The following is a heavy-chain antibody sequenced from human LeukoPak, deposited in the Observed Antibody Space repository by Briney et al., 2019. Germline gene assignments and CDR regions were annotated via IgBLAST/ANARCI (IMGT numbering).Heavy chain of an antibody. CDR3: ARIDPAHCSTTSCPYDY. Sequence: GGSLRLSCAASGFTFSTYWMHWVRQDPEKGLVWVSRINTDGSTTTYADSVKGRFTISRDNAKNTLYLQMNSLRAEDTAVYYCARIDPAHCSTTSCPYDYWGQGTLVTVSS. D-gene: IGHD2-2*01. J-gene: IGHJ4*02. CDR2: INTDGSTT. V-gene: IGHV3-74*01. CDR1: GFTFSTYW.